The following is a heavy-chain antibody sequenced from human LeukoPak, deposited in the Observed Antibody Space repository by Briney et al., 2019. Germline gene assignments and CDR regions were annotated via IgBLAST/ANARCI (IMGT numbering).Heavy chain of an antibody. CDR1: GFTFGTYV. Sequence: GGSLRLSCEASGFTFGTYVMTWVRQAPGKGLEWVSGITGSSTWTYYADSVRGRFTISRDNSKNTLHLQMNNLTADDTAIYYCARELVSLGTGYFDLWGRGTLVTVSS. D-gene: IGHD7-27*01. V-gene: IGHV3-23*01. J-gene: IGHJ2*01. CDR3: ARELVSLGTGYFDL. CDR2: ITGSSTWT.